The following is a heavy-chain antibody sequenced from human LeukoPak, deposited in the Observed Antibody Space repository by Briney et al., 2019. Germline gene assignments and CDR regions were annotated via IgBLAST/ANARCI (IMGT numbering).Heavy chain of an antibody. Sequence: TGGSLRLSCGASGFTFSSYGMHWVRQAPGKGLEWVAFIRYDGSNKYYADSVKGRLTISRDNSKHPLYLQMTSLRAEDPAVYYCARVLHKRNYDSSVYYGYWGQGTLVTVS. V-gene: IGHV3-30*02. CDR1: GFTFSSYG. CDR3: ARVLHKRNYDSSVYYGY. D-gene: IGHD3-22*01. CDR2: IRYDGSNK. J-gene: IGHJ4*02.